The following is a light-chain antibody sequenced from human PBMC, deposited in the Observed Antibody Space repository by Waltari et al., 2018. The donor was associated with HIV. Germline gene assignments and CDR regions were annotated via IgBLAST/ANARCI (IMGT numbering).Light chain of an antibody. CDR1: KLGERY. V-gene: IGLV3-1*01. CDR3: QAWDSTKRV. CDR2: KDN. J-gene: IGLJ3*02. Sequence: SYALSQPPSVSVSPGQTARITCSGDKLGERYASWYQQKSGQSPLVVIYKDNKRPSGIPERFSASNSGNTATLTISGTQAMDEADYFCQAWDSTKRVFGGGTKVTVL.